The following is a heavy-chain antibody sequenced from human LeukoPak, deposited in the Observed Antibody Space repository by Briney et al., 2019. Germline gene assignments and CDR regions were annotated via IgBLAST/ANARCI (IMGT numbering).Heavy chain of an antibody. V-gene: IGHV3-7*03. D-gene: IGHD2/OR15-2a*01. CDR2: IKEDGSGK. CDR1: GFTFSSYY. J-gene: IGHJ4*02. CDR3: ASARGIDY. Sequence: QPGGSLRLSCAASGFTFSSYYMSWVRQAPGKGLEWVANIKEDGSGKYYVDSVKGRFTISRDKAKNSLYLQMNSLRAEDTAVYYCASARGIDYWGQGTLVTVSS.